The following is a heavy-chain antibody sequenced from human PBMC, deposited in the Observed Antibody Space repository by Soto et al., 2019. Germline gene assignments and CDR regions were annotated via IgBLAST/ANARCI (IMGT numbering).Heavy chain of an antibody. CDR3: ARDSNTYYYGSGSFGP. CDR1: GGSVSSGSYY. V-gene: IGHV4-61*01. Sequence: SETLSLTCTVSGGSVSSGSYYWSWIRQPPGKGLEWIGYIYYSGSTNYNPSLKSRVTISVDTSKNQFSLKLSSVTAADTAVYYCARDSNTYYYGSGSFGPGGQGTLVTVSS. CDR2: IYYSGST. D-gene: IGHD3-10*01. J-gene: IGHJ5*02.